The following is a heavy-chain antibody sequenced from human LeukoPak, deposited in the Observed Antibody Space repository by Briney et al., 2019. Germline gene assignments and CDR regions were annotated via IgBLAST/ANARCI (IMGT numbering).Heavy chain of an antibody. CDR2: IYSGGST. Sequence: GGSLRLSCAASGFTVSSSYMSWVRQAPGKGLEWVSVIYSGGSTFYADSVKGRFTISRYNSKNTLFLQMNSLRAEDTAVYYCANLGYCISAACNGDYWGQGTLVTVSS. D-gene: IGHD2-2*01. CDR1: GFTVSSSY. J-gene: IGHJ4*02. V-gene: IGHV3-66*01. CDR3: ANLGYCISAACNGDY.